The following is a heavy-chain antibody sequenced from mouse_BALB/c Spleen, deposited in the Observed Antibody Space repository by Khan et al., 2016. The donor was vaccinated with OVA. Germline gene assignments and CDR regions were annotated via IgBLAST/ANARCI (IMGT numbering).Heavy chain of an antibody. CDR2: IWGGGGT. CDR3: ARAYYRYDGYYAMDY. V-gene: IGHV2-6-4*01. D-gene: IGHD2-14*01. CDR1: GFSLPRYN. J-gene: IGHJ4*01. Sequence: VELKQSGPGLVAPSQSLSITCTVSGFSLPRYNIHWVRQPPGKGLEWLGMIWGGGGTDYNSTLKSRLSIRKDNSKSQVLLKMNSLQTDDTAMYYCARAYYRYDGYYAMDYWGQGTSVTVSS.